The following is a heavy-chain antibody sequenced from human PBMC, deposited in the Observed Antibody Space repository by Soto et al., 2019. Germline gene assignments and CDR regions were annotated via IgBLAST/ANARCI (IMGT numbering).Heavy chain of an antibody. D-gene: IGHD3-16*01. Sequence: EVQLLESGGGLVQPGGSLRLSCTASGFTFSNSAMSWVRQAPGKGLEWVSSIDPSGNRIYQGDVAKGRFTISRDNSKSTGYLQMNNLRAEDTARYYCARLGFVGEGDFWGQGILVTVSS. V-gene: IGHV3-23*05. J-gene: IGHJ4*02. CDR3: ARLGFVGEGDF. CDR2: IDPSGNRI. CDR1: GFTFSNSA.